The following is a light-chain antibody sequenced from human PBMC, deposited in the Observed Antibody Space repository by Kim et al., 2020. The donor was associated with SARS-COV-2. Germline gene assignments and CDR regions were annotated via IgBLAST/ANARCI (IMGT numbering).Light chain of an antibody. CDR3: CSYTSSSRLDV. CDR1: SSDIGGYNY. V-gene: IGLV2-14*03. J-gene: IGLJ2*01. CDR2: DVT. Sequence: QSITTACTGSSSDIGGYNYVSWYQRHPGKVPNLIIYDVTNRPSGVSDRFSGSKSGNTASLTISGLQAEDEADYYCCSYTSSSRLDVFGGGTQLTVL.